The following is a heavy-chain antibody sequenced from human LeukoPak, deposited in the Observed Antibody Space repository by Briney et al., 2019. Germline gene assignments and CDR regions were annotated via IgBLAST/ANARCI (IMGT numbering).Heavy chain of an antibody. V-gene: IGHV4-39*01. D-gene: IGHD3-10*01. CDR2: IYYSGST. Sequence: SETLSLTCTVPGGSISSSSYYWGWIRQPPGKGLEWIGSIYYSGSTYYNPSLKSRVTISVDTSKNQFSLKLSSVTAADTAVYYCARGSSGSPTPLFDPWGQGTLVTVSS. CDR3: ARGSSGSPTPLFDP. CDR1: GGSISSSSYY. J-gene: IGHJ5*02.